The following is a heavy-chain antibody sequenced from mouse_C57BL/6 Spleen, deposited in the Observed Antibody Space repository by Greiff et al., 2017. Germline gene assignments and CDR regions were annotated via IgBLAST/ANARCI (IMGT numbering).Heavy chain of an antibody. D-gene: IGHD2-10*02. CDR3: ARDLRYGKDYYAMDY. V-gene: IGHV1-53*01. Sequence: VQLQQPGTELVKPGASVKLSCKASGYTFTSYWMHWVKQRPGQGLEWIGNINPSNGGTNYNEKFKSKATLTVDKSSSTAYMQLSSLTSEDSAVYYCARDLRYGKDYYAMDYWGQGTSVTVSS. CDR1: GYTFTSYW. CDR2: INPSNGGT. J-gene: IGHJ4*01.